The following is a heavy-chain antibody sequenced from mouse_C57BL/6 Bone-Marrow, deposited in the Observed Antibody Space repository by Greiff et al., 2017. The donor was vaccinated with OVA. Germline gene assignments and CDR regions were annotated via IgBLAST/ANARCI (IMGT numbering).Heavy chain of an antibody. J-gene: IGHJ4*01. D-gene: IGHD1-1*02. CDR1: GFTFRDYY. V-gene: IGHV5-16*01. Sequence: EVKLVESEGGLVQPGSSMKLSCTASGFTFRDYYMAWVRQVPEKGLEWVANINYDGSSTYYLDSLKSRFIISEDNAKNTLYLQMSSLKTEDTATYYCARVGGFYYAMEYWGQRTSVTVSS. CDR2: INYDGSST. CDR3: ARVGGFYYAMEY.